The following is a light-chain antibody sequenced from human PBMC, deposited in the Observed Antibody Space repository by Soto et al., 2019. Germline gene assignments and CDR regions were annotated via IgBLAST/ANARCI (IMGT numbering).Light chain of an antibody. J-gene: IGKJ2*01. CDR3: QQYGSSPPYT. CDR1: QSVSNNY. V-gene: IGKV3-20*01. CDR2: GSS. Sequence: EVVLTQSPGTLSLSPGERATLSCRASQSVSNNYFAWYQQKPGQAPRLLIFGSSDSATGIPDRFSSSGSGTDFTLTISRLEPEDFAVYYCQQYGSSPPYTFGQGTKLEIK.